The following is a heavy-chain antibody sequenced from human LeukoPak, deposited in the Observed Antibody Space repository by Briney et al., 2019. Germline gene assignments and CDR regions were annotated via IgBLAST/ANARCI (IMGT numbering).Heavy chain of an antibody. CDR3: ARDPGGSYYRYFDY. CDR1: GGSISSGGYY. CDR2: IYYSGST. D-gene: IGHD1-26*01. J-gene: IGHJ4*02. V-gene: IGHV4-61*08. Sequence: PSETLSLTCTVSGGSISSGGYYWSWIRQHPGKGLEWIGYIYYSGSTNYNPSLKSRVTISVDTSKNQFSLKLSSVTAADTAVYYCARDPGGSYYRYFDYWGQGTLITVSS.